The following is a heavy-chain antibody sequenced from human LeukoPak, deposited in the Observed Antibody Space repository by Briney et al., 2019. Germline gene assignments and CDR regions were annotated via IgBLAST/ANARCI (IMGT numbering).Heavy chain of an antibody. CDR2: ISHSGTT. V-gene: IGHV4-59*12. Sequence: PSETLSLTCAVSGGSISSYYWSWIRQPPGMGLEWIGYISHSGTTNYNPSLKSRVTISLDTSKNQFSLKLSSVTAADTAVYYCARVSVYDPIRDWGQGTLVTVSS. CDR3: ARVSVYDPIRD. CDR1: GGSISSYY. D-gene: IGHD1-14*01. J-gene: IGHJ4*02.